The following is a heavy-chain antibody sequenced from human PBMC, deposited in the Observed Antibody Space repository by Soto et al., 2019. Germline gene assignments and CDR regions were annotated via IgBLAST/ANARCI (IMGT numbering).Heavy chain of an antibody. Sequence: GGSLRLSCAASGFTFSSYAMHWVRQAPGKGLEWVAVISYDGSNKYYADSVKGRFTISRDNSKNTLYLQMNSLRAEDTAVYYCARDGTLGQFIGGSGNNWFDPWGQGTLVTVSS. J-gene: IGHJ5*02. CDR2: ISYDGSNK. CDR3: ARDGTLGQFIGGSGNNWFDP. V-gene: IGHV3-30-3*01. CDR1: GFTFSSYA. D-gene: IGHD2-15*01.